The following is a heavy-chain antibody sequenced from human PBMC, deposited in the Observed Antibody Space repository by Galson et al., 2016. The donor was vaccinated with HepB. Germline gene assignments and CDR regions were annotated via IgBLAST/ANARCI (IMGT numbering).Heavy chain of an antibody. Sequence: SCKASGGTFSSYAISWVRQAPGQGLEWMGGIIPIFGTANYAQKFQGRVTITADESTSTAYMELSSLRSEDTAVYYCARVGIVVVPAATHYYYYGMDVWGQGTTVTVSS. CDR2: IIPIFGTA. CDR1: GGTFSSYA. CDR3: ARVGIVVVPAATHYYYYGMDV. V-gene: IGHV1-69*01. D-gene: IGHD2-2*01. J-gene: IGHJ6*02.